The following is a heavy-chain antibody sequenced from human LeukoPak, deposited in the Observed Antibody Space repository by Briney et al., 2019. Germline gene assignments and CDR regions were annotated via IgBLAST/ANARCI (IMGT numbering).Heavy chain of an antibody. J-gene: IGHJ1*01. CDR2: INHSGST. CDR3: ARLSGYYHPEYFQH. D-gene: IGHD3-22*01. CDR1: GGSFSGYY. Sequence: PSETLSLTCAVYGGSFSGYYWSWIRQPPGKGLEWIGEINHSGSTNYNPSLKSRVTISVDTFKNQFSLKLSSVTAADTAVYHCARLSGYYHPEYFQHWGQGTLVIVSS. V-gene: IGHV4-34*01.